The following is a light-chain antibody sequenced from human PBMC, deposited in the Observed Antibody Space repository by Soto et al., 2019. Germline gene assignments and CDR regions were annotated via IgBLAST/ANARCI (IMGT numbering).Light chain of an antibody. CDR2: EVS. J-gene: IGLJ1*01. CDR1: SSDVGSYNL. CDR3: CSYAGSRTPLI. Sequence: QSALTQAASVSGSPGQSITISCTGTSSDVGSYNLVSWYQQHPGKAPKLMIYEVSKRPSGLSNRFSGSKSRNTASLTISGLQAEDEADYYCCSYAGSRTPLIFGTGTKLTVL. V-gene: IGLV2-23*02.